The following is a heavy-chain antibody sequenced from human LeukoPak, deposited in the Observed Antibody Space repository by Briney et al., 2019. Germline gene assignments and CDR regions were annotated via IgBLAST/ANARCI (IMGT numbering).Heavy chain of an antibody. V-gene: IGHV4-34*01. J-gene: IGHJ4*02. CDR2: INHSGST. CDR1: GGSFSSYY. D-gene: IGHD3-22*01. Sequence: SETLSLTCAVYGGSFSSYYWTWIRQPPGKGLEWIGEINHSGSTNYNPSLKSRVTISVDTSKNQFSLKLSSVTAADTAVYYCARYGTMIVYFGGSFDYWGQGTLVTVSS. CDR3: ARYGTMIVYFGGSFDY.